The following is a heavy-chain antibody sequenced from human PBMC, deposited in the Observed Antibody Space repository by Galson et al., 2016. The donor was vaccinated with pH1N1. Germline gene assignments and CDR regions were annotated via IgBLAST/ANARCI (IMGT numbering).Heavy chain of an antibody. Sequence: SETLSLTCAVSGASISTNSWWHWVRQSPEKGLEWIVEIFNTGSTNYNPFLKSRVTISVDKYTNQFSLQLTSVTAADTAVYYWARERGAGTPQGFDYWGQGTLVTVSS. J-gene: IGHJ4*02. V-gene: IGHV4-4*02. CDR1: GASISTNSW. D-gene: IGHD4/OR15-4a*01. CDR2: IFNTGST. CDR3: ARERGAGTPQGFDY.